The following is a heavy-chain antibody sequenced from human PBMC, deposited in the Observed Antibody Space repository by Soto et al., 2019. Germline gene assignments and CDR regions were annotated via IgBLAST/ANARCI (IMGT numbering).Heavy chain of an antibody. CDR2: ISSSSSYI. D-gene: IGHD6-19*01. V-gene: IGHV3-21*01. CDR3: ARGRERYSSGWSYFDY. CDR1: GFTFSSYS. J-gene: IGHJ4*02. Sequence: PGGSLRLSCAASGFTFSSYSMNWVRQAPGKGLEWVSSISSSSSYIYYADSVKGRFTISRDNAKNSLYLQMNSLRAEDTAVYYCARGRERYSSGWSYFDYWAQGTLVNVSS.